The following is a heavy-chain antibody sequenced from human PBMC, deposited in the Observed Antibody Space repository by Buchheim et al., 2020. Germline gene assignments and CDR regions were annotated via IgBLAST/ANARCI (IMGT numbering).Heavy chain of an antibody. CDR3: ARDKGCTNGVCYYYYNYGMDV. J-gene: IGHJ6*02. CDR1: GFTFSSYW. V-gene: IGHV3-74*01. CDR2: INSDGSST. D-gene: IGHD2-8*01. Sequence: EVQLVESGGGLVQPGGSLRLSCAASGFTFSSYWMHWVRQAPGKGLVWVSRINSDGSSTDYADSVKGRFTISSDNAKKTLYLQMNSLRAEDTAVYYCARDKGCTNGVCYYYYNYGMDVWGQGT.